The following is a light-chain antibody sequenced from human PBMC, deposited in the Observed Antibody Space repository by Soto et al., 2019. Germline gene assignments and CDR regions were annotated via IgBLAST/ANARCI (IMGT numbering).Light chain of an antibody. Sequence: QSALTQPPSASRSPGQSVTISCTGTKNDIGVYDFVSWYQHHPGKAPRLIIYEVVQRPSGVPDRFSGSKSGNTASLTVSGHQAAEEADYFCKSYAGSNTYVFGSGTKLTVL. CDR2: EVV. CDR1: KNDIGVYDF. V-gene: IGLV2-8*02. CDR3: KSYAGSNTYV. J-gene: IGLJ1*01.